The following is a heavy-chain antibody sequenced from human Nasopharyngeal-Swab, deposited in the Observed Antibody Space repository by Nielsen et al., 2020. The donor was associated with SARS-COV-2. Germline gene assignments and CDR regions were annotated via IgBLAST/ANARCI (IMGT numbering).Heavy chain of an antibody. J-gene: IGHJ5*02. D-gene: IGHD3-16*01. CDR3: ARGGVRSYWFDP. V-gene: IGHV3-13*01. CDR2: IGNAGDT. CDR1: GFTFRSYD. Sequence: GASLQISCAASGFTFRSYDMHWVRQGTGKGLEWVSAIGNAGDTYYPGSVKGRFTISRENAKNSLYLQMNSLRAEDTAVYYCARGGVRSYWFDPWGQGTLVTVSS.